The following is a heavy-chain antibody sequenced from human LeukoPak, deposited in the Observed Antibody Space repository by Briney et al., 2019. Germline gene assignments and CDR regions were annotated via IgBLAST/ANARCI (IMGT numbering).Heavy chain of an antibody. V-gene: IGHV3-30*04. CDR1: GFTFSSYA. CDR3: ARDAAKPVYDFWSGSFFDY. Sequence: GGSLRLSCAASGFTFSSYAMHWVRQAPGKGLEWVAVISYDGSNKYYADSVKGRFTISRDNSKNTLYLQMNSLRAEDTAVYYCARDAAKPVYDFWSGSFFDYWGQGTLVTVSS. D-gene: IGHD3-3*01. CDR2: ISYDGSNK. J-gene: IGHJ4*02.